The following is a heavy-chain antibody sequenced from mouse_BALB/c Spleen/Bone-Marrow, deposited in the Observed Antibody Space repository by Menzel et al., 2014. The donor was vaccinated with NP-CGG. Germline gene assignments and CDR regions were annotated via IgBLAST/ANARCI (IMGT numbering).Heavy chain of an antibody. CDR1: GFNIKDTY. CDR3: ARGTTVVSYYAMDY. D-gene: IGHD1-1*01. J-gene: IGHJ4*01. V-gene: IGHV14-3*02. CDR2: IDPANGYT. Sequence: EVKLQESGAELVKPGASVKLSCTASGFNIKDTYMHWVKQRPEQGLEWIGRIDPANGYTKFDPKFQGKATITADTSSNTAYLQLSSLTSEDTVVYYCARGTTVVSYYAMDYWGQRTSVTVSS.